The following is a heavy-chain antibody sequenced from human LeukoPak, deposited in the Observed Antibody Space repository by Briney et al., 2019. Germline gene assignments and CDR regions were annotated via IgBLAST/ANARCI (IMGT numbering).Heavy chain of an antibody. J-gene: IGHJ4*02. CDR3: ASSPTSGPDRYCSSTSCQSFDY. CDR1: GGSISSGSYY. D-gene: IGHD2-2*01. Sequence: SETLSLTCTVSGGSISSGSYYWSWIRQPAGKGLEWIGRIYTSGSTNYNPSLKSRVTISVDTSKNQFSLKLSSVTAADTAVYYCASSPTSGPDRYCSSTSCQSFDYWGQGTLVTVSS. V-gene: IGHV4-61*02. CDR2: IYTSGST.